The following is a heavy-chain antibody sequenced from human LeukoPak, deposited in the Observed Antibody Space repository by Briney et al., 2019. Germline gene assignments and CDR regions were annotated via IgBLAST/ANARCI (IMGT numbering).Heavy chain of an antibody. J-gene: IGHJ4*02. CDR1: GGSISSYY. D-gene: IGHD4-23*01. V-gene: IGHV4-59*01. CDR3: AGGTTVVTGGDY. Sequence: SETLSLTCTVSGGSISSYYWSWIRQPPGKGLEWIGYIYYSGSTNCNPSLKSRVTISVDTSKNQFSLKLSSVTAADTAVYYCAGGTTVVTGGDYWGQGTLVTVSS. CDR2: IYYSGST.